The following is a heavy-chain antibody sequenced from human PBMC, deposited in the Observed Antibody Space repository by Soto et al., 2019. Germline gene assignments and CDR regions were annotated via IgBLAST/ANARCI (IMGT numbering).Heavy chain of an antibody. CDR1: GFSLSTSGVG. CDR3: AHRYFDSSGYCFDY. J-gene: IGHJ4*02. V-gene: IGHV2-5*02. Sequence: QITLKESGPTLVKPTQTLTLTCTFSGFSLSTSGVGVGWIRQPPGKALEWLALIYWDDDKRYSPSLKNRLTITKDTSKNQVVLTMTNVDPVYTATYYCAHRYFDSSGYCFDYWGQGTLVTVSS. D-gene: IGHD3-22*01. CDR2: IYWDDDK.